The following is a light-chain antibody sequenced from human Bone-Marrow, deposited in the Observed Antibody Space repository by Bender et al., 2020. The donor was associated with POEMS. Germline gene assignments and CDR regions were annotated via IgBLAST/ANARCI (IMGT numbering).Light chain of an antibody. J-gene: IGLJ3*02. Sequence: QSVLTQPASVSGSPGQSLTISCAGLTNNIGSYNLVSWYQQHPGKAPQLLIYETRRRPSGASNRFSGSKSGNTASLTISGLQAEDEADYHCSSYAGSNNFTVLFGGGTKLTV. CDR3: SSYAGSNNFTVL. V-gene: IGLV2-14*02. CDR2: ETR. CDR1: TNNIGSYNL.